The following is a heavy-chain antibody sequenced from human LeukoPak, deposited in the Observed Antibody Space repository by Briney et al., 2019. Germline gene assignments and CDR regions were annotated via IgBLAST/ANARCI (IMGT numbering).Heavy chain of an antibody. CDR1: GFTFSTYA. Sequence: PGGSLRPSCAASGFTFSTYAMTWVRQAPGKGLELVSSITGSGDGTSAADSVTGRFSISRDNSKSTLYLQMNSLRVEDTAVYYCAKAGLVRGGALDSWGQGTLVTVSS. D-gene: IGHD4/OR15-4a*01. V-gene: IGHV3-23*01. CDR2: ITGSGDGT. CDR3: AKAGLVRGGALDS. J-gene: IGHJ4*02.